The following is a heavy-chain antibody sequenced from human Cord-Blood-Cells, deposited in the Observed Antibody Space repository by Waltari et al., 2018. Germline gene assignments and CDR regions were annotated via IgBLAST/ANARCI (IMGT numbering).Heavy chain of an antibody. CDR3: AHISAVGDIVVVPAADAFDI. Sequence: QITLKESGPTLVKPTQTLTLTCTFSGFSLSTSGVGVGWIRQPPGKALEWLALIYWNDDKRYSPSLKSRLTITKDTSKNQVVLTMTNMDTVDTATYYCAHISAVGDIVVVPAADAFDIWGQGTMVTVSS. J-gene: IGHJ3*02. CDR1: GFSLSTSGVG. V-gene: IGHV2-5*01. CDR2: IYWNDDK. D-gene: IGHD2-2*01.